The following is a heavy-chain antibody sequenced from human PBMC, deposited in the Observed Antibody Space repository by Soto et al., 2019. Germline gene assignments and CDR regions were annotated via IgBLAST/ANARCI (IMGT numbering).Heavy chain of an antibody. Sequence: PGGSLRLSCAASGFTFSDYYMSWIRQAPGKGLEWVSYISSSSSYTNYADSVKGRSTISRDNAKNSLYLQMNSLRAEDTAVYYCARDRGSGWSHYYYYYGMDVWGQGTTVTVSS. CDR1: GFTFSDYY. J-gene: IGHJ6*02. CDR3: ARDRGSGWSHYYYYYGMDV. D-gene: IGHD6-19*01. CDR2: ISSSSSYT. V-gene: IGHV3-11*06.